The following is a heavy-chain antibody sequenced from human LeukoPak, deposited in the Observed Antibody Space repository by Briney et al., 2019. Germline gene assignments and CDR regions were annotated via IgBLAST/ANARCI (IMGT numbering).Heavy chain of an antibody. CDR3: AREMVGGLGDCGSASCQ. Sequence: ASVKVSCKASGNTFTGYYMHWVRQAPGQGLEWMGWIHSDSGGTKYAQKFQGRVTMTRDTSISTVYMELSGLRSDNTAVYYCAREMVGGLGDCGSASCQWGQGSLVTVSS. D-gene: IGHD2-2*01. V-gene: IGHV1-2*02. J-gene: IGHJ4*02. CDR1: GNTFTGYY. CDR2: IHSDSGGT.